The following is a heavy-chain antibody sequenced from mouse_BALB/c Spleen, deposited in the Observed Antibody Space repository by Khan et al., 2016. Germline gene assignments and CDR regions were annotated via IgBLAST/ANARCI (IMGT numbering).Heavy chain of an antibody. D-gene: IGHD2-1*01. V-gene: IGHV1-80*01. Sequence: QVQLQQSGAELVRPGSSVKISCKASGYAFSSYWMNWVKQRPGQGLEWIGQIYHGDGDTKYNGKFKGKAKLTADKSSSTAYMQLSSLTSEDSAVYFCANYGNFDYWCQGTTLTVSS. CDR2: IYHGDGDT. CDR3: ANYGNFDY. J-gene: IGHJ2*01. CDR1: GYAFSSYW.